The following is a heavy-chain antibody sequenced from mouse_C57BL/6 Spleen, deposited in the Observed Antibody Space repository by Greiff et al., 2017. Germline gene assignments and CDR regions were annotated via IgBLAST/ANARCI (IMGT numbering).Heavy chain of an antibody. D-gene: IGHD2-14*01. CDR1: GYAFTSYW. Sequence: QVQLQQSGAELVKPGASVKISCKASGYAFTSYWMNWVKQRPGKGLEWIGQIYPGAGGTNYNGKFKGKATLTVDNSSSTAYMKRRSLTSEDSAVYLGARGSKHRKHYYARDYWGQGNAVT. CDR2: IYPGAGGT. CDR3: ARGSKHRKHYYARDY. V-gene: IGHV1-80*01. J-gene: IGHJ4*01.